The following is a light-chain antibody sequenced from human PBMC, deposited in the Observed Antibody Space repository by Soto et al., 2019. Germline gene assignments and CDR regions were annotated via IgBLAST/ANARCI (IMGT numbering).Light chain of an antibody. J-gene: IGKJ1*01. CDR1: QDVGRY. CDR3: QHYKNYPWT. V-gene: IGKV1-8*01. Sequence: AIRMTQSPSSLSASARDRVAIACRASQDVGRYLAWYQQKPWQAPKLLIYGASTLQSGVPSRFSGGGSGTDFTLTISCLQSEDFATYYCQHYKNYPWTFGQGTKVEIK. CDR2: GAS.